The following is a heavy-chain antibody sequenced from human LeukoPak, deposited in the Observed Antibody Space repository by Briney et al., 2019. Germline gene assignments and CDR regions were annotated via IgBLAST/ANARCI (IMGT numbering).Heavy chain of an antibody. D-gene: IGHD1-26*01. CDR1: GFTFNNYN. J-gene: IGHJ6*03. Sequence: GGSLRLSCAASGFTFNNYNMNWVRQAPGKALEWVSSITSSGAYIFYADSVKGRFTISRDNAKDSLYLQMNSLGPEDTAVYYCARDPYSGNYGNYYYYYMDVWVKGTTVTISS. V-gene: IGHV3-21*01. CDR2: ITSSGAYI. CDR3: ARDPYSGNYGNYYYYYMDV.